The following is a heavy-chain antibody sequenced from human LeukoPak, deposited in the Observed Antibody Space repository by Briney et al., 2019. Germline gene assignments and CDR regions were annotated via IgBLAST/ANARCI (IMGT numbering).Heavy chain of an antibody. V-gene: IGHV1-46*01. CDR3: ARDLGGSCIDY. Sequence: ASVKVSCKASGYTFTSYYMHWVRQAPGQGLEWMGIMNPSGGSTSYAQKFQGRVTMTRDTSTSTVYMEPSSLRSEDTAVYYCARDLGGSCIDYWGQGTLVTVSS. CDR2: MNPSGGST. J-gene: IGHJ4*02. D-gene: IGHD2-15*01. CDR1: GYTFTSYY.